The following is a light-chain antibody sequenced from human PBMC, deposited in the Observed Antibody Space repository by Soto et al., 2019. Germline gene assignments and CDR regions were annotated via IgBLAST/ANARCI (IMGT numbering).Light chain of an antibody. CDR2: AAS. CDR3: QQSYSTVIT. Sequence: DIQMTQSPSSLSASVGDRVTITCXASQSISSYLNWYQQKPGKAPKLLIYAASSLQSGVPSRFSGSGSGTDFTLTISSLQPEDFATYYCQQSYSTVITFGQGTRLEIK. J-gene: IGKJ5*01. V-gene: IGKV1-39*01. CDR1: QSISSY.